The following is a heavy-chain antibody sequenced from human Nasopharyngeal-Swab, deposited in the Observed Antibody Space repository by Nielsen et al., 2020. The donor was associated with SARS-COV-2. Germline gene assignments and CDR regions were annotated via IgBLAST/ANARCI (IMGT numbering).Heavy chain of an antibody. CDR3: ASQGIAAAGTQRYYYYYGMDV. J-gene: IGHJ6*02. CDR1: GYSFTSYW. CDR2: IDPSDSYT. V-gene: IGHV5-10-1*01. Sequence: GGSLRLSCKGSGYSFTSYWISWVRQMPGKGLEWMGRIDPSDSYTNYSPSFQGHVTISADKSINTAYLQWSSLKASDTAMYYCASQGIAAAGTQRYYYYYGMDVWGQGTTVTVSS. D-gene: IGHD6-13*01.